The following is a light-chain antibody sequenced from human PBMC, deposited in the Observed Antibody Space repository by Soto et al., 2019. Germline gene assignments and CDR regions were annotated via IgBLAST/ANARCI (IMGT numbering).Light chain of an antibody. CDR1: QSVSSN. J-gene: IGKJ4*01. V-gene: IGKV3D-15*01. CDR3: QQYHKGPPFT. Sequence: EIVVTQSPGTLPLSHEPRATLSCTASQSVSSNYLAWYQQKPGQAPRLLIYGASTRATGIPDRFSGSGSGTEFTLTISSLQSEDFAVYYGQQYHKGPPFTVGGGTKVDIK. CDR2: GAS.